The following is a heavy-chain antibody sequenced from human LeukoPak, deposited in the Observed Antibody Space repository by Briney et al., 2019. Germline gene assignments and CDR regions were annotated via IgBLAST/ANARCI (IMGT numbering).Heavy chain of an antibody. V-gene: IGHV3-21*03. CDR3: ARLRGLYSGTYRYQTAFEY. CDR2: IDSSGVST. J-gene: IGHJ4*02. D-gene: IGHD1-26*01. CDR1: GFTFSAST. Sequence: GGSLRLSCAASGFTFSASTMNWVRQAPGKGLEWVSSIDSSGVSTFCVASLRGRFTISRDNAKNSLYLQMNSLRVEDTSVYYCARLRGLYSGTYRYQTAFEYWGQGSLLTVSS.